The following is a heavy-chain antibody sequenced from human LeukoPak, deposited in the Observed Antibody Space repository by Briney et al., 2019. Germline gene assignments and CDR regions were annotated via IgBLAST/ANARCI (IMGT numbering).Heavy chain of an antibody. J-gene: IGHJ4*02. CDR1: GFTFSSDA. Sequence: GGSLRLSCAASGFTFSSDAMRWVRQAPGKGLEYVSAISSNGGSTYYANSVKGRFTISRDNSKNTLYLQMNSLRAEDTAVYYCARDRSGWYFDYWGQGTLVTVSS. V-gene: IGHV3-64*01. D-gene: IGHD6-19*01. CDR3: ARDRSGWYFDY. CDR2: ISSNGGST.